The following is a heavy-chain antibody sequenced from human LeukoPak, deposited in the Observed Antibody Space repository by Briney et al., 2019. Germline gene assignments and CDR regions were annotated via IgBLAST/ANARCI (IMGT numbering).Heavy chain of an antibody. CDR3: AKGEKNSSGYYYVLADAFDI. CDR2: ISGSGGST. D-gene: IGHD3-22*01. V-gene: IGHV3-23*01. J-gene: IGHJ3*02. Sequence: PGGSLRLSCAASGFTFSSYAMSWVRQAPGKGLEWVSAISGSGGSTYYADSVKGRFTISRDNSKNTLYLQMNSLRAEDTDVYYCAKGEKNSSGYYYVLADAFDIWGQGTMVTVSS. CDR1: GFTFSSYA.